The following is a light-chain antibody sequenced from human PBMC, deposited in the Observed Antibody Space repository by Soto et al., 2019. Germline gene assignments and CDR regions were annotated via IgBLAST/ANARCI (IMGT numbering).Light chain of an antibody. Sequence: IVLTQSPGTLSFSPGERATLSCRSSQSVSSSYLAWYQQKPGQAPRLLIYGASSRATGIPDRFSGSGSGTDFTLTISRLESEDSAVYYCQHYGSSPGLTFGGGTKVDIK. V-gene: IGKV3-20*01. CDR2: GAS. J-gene: IGKJ4*01. CDR1: QSVSSSY. CDR3: QHYGSSPGLT.